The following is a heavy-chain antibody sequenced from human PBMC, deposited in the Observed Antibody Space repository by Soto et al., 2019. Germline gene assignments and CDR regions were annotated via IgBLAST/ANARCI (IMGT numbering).Heavy chain of an antibody. J-gene: IGHJ6*03. V-gene: IGHV4-59*01. D-gene: IGHD6-13*01. CDR2: IYYSGST. Sequence: QVQLQESGPGLVKPSETLSLTCTVSGGSISSYYWSWIRQPPGKGLEWIGYIYYSGSTNYNPSLMSRVTISVDTSKNQFSLKLSSVTAADTAVYYCARETYSSSWNNYYYYYMDVWGKGTTVTVSS. CDR3: ARETYSSSWNNYYYYYMDV. CDR1: GGSISSYY.